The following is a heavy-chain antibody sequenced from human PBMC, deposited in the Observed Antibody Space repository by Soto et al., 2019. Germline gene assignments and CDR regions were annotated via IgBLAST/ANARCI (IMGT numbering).Heavy chain of an antibody. CDR3: ARGGGIAAAGYRYGMDF. CDR1: GGSISSYY. V-gene: IGHV4-4*07. CDR2: IYTSGST. J-gene: IGHJ6*02. Sequence: QVQLQESGPGLVKPSETLSLTCTVSGGSISSYYWSWIRQPAGKGLEWIGRIYTSGSTNYNPSLKSRVTMSVDTSKNQSSLKLSSVTAADTAVYYCARGGGIAAAGYRYGMDFLGQGTTVTVSS. D-gene: IGHD6-13*01.